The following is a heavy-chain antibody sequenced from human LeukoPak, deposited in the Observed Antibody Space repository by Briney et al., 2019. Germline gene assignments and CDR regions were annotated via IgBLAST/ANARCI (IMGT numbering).Heavy chain of an antibody. Sequence: EASVKVSCKASGYTFTGYYIHWVRQAPGQGLEWMGWINPNSGGTNYAQKFQGRVTMTRDTSISTAYMELSRLRSDDTAVYYCARDTLYDILTGLQLRGDYMDVWGKGTTVTISS. CDR3: ARDTLYDILTGLQLRGDYMDV. J-gene: IGHJ6*03. V-gene: IGHV1-2*02. CDR1: GYTFTGYY. CDR2: INPNSGGT. D-gene: IGHD3-9*01.